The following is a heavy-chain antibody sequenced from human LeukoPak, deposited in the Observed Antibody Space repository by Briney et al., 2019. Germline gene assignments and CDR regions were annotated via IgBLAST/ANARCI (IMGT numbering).Heavy chain of an antibody. CDR3: ARVASKGGMDV. Sequence: SETLSLTCSVSGGSIGSYHWSWIRQPPGKGLEWIGHVHYTWDTKYNPSLTGRVSISLDRSKNQFSLSLSSLTAADTAVYYCARVASKGGMDVWGQGTTVIVSS. V-gene: IGHV4-59*01. J-gene: IGHJ6*02. CDR1: GGSIGSYH. CDR2: VHYTWDT.